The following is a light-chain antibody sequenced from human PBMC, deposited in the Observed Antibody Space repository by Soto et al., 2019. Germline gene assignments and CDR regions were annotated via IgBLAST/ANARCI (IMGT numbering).Light chain of an antibody. J-gene: IGKJ5*01. Sequence: DIVLTQSPATLALSPGERATLSCWASQSVSTYLAWYQQKPGQAPRLLNYDASSRATGIPASFSGSASATDLPLTISSVAAEDFAVYYCQQRSNWITFGQGTRLETK. V-gene: IGKV3-11*01. CDR3: QQRSNWIT. CDR2: DAS. CDR1: QSVSTY.